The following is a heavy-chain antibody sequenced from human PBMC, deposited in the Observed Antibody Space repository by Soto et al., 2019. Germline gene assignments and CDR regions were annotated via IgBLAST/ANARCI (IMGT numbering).Heavy chain of an antibody. CDR3: ASQDYDKSVYYFDY. CDR1: GGSVSSQY. CDR2: IYNGGIP. D-gene: IGHD3-22*01. J-gene: IGHJ4*02. V-gene: IGHV4-4*07. Sequence: QVEMEESGPGLLKPSETLSLTCTVYGGSVSSQYWSWIRQPAGKGLEWIGRIYNGGIPLIHPSLESRVALSLDTSKNQFSLTLSSVTAADTATYYCASQDYDKSVYYFDYWGRGTLVTVSS.